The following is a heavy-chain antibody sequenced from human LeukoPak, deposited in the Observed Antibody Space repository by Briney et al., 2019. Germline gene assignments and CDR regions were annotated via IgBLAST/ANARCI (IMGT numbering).Heavy chain of an antibody. V-gene: IGHV3-23*01. J-gene: IGHJ4*02. CDR2: ISGSGGST. Sequence: GGSLRLSCAASGFTFSSYAMSWVRQAPGKGLEWVSAISGSGGSTYYADSVKGRFTISRDNSKNTLYLQMNSLRAEDTAVYYCAKDYDFWSGYYSNYYFDYWGQGTLVTASS. CDR1: GFTFSSYA. CDR3: AKDYDFWSGYYSNYYFDY. D-gene: IGHD3-3*01.